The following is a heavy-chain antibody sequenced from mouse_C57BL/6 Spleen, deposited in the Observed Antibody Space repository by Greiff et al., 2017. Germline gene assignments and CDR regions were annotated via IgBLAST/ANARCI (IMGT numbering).Heavy chain of an antibody. J-gene: IGHJ4*01. V-gene: IGHV5-9-1*02. CDR3: TGEDDYDAMDY. Sequence: EVMLVQSGEGLVKPGGSLKLSCAASGFTFSSYAMSWVRQTPEKRLEWVAYISSGGDYIYYADTVKGRFTISGDNARNTLYLQMSSLKSEDTAMDYCTGEDDYDAMDYWGQGTSVTVSS. CDR2: ISSGGDYI. CDR1: GFTFSSYA.